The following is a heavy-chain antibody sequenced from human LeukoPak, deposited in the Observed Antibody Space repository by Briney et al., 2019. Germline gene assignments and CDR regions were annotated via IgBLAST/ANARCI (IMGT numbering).Heavy chain of an antibody. V-gene: IGHV3-74*01. Sequence: GGSLRLSCAASGFTFSSYWMHWVRHAPGKGLVWVSHINSDGSSTSYADSVKGRFTISRDNAKNTLYLQMNSLRAEDTAVYYCARVWTYYDSSGCYYWGQGTLVTVSS. J-gene: IGHJ4*02. CDR3: ARVWTYYDSSGCYY. CDR1: GFTFSSYW. CDR2: INSDGSST. D-gene: IGHD3-22*01.